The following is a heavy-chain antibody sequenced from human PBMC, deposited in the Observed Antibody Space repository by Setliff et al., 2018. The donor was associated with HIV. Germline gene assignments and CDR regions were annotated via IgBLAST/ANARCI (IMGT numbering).Heavy chain of an antibody. CDR1: GNSITRDYQ. CDR3: ASEDCGGGSCRPDN. V-gene: IGHV4-59*08. D-gene: IGHD2-15*01. CDR2: IYSSGST. Sequence: SETLSLTCTVSGNSITRDYQWGWIRQPPGKGLEWIGYIYSSGSTNYNPSLKSRVTISVDASKNQFSLKLSSVTVADTAVYYCASEDCGGGSCRPDNWGQGTLVTVSS. J-gene: IGHJ4*02.